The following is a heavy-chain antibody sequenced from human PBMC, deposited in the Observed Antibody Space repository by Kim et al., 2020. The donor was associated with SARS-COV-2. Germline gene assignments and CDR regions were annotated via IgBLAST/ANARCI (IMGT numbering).Heavy chain of an antibody. J-gene: IGHJ5*02. D-gene: IGHD6-19*01. Sequence: QQFRGRVIITRDTAANTAYMELTSLTSEDTSVYYCARDLGVAVAGGGFDPWGQGTLVTVSS. CDR3: ARDLGVAVAGGGFDP. V-gene: IGHV1-3*01.